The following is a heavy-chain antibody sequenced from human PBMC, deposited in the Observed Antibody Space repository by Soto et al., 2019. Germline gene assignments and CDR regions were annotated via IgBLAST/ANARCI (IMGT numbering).Heavy chain of an antibody. CDR2: IKQDGSEK. D-gene: IGHD3-10*01. V-gene: IGHV3-7*03. CDR3: AREDTRSYGSGSYLNYYYYGMDV. Sequence: GGSLRLSCAASGFTFSSYWMSWVRQAPGKGLEWVANIKQDGSEKYYVDSVKGRFTISRDNAKNSLYLQMNSLRAEDMAVYYCAREDTRSYGSGSYLNYYYYGMDVWGQGTTVTVSS. CDR1: GFTFSSYW. J-gene: IGHJ6*02.